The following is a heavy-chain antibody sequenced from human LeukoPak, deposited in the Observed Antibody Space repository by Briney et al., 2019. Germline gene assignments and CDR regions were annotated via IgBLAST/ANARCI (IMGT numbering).Heavy chain of an antibody. J-gene: IGHJ4*02. D-gene: IGHD3-22*01. Sequence: GGSLRLSCAVSGFTFSSYGMHWVRQAPGKGLEWVAVISYDGSNKYYADSVKGRFAISRDNSKNTLYLQMNSLRAEDTAVYYCAKRGSYYDSSPLDYWGQGTLVTVSS. V-gene: IGHV3-30*18. CDR2: ISYDGSNK. CDR1: GFTFSSYG. CDR3: AKRGSYYDSSPLDY.